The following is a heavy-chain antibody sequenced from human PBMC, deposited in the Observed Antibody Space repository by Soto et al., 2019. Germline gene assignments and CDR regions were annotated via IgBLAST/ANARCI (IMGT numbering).Heavy chain of an antibody. CDR2: ISGSGST. CDR3: ATESGSTYGYFDY. D-gene: IGHD5-18*01. Sequence: TLSLTCPVSGGSVSSGYNYWSWIRQSPGKGLEWIGYISGSGSTGYNPSLKNRLTMSVDRSKNQFTLRLTSVTAADTAVYFCATESGSTYGYFDYWGQGTQVTVSS. V-gene: IGHV4-30-4*01. J-gene: IGHJ4*02. CDR1: GGSVSSGYNY.